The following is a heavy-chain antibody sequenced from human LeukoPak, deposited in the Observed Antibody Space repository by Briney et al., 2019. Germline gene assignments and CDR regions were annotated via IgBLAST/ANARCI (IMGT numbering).Heavy chain of an antibody. D-gene: IGHD4/OR15-4a*01. CDR3: AKGEARGAPYYYYGMDV. Sequence: GGSLRLSCAASGFTFSSYAMSWVRQAPGKGLEWVSAISGSGGSTYYADSVKGRFTISRDNSKNTLYLQMNSLRAEDTAVYYCAKGEARGAPYYYYGMDVWGQGTTVTVS. CDR1: GFTFSSYA. V-gene: IGHV3-23*01. J-gene: IGHJ6*02. CDR2: ISGSGGST.